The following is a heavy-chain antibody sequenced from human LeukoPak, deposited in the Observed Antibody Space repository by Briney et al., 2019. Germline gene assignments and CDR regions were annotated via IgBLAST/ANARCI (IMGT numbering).Heavy chain of an antibody. CDR1: GYTFINYA. Sequence: ASVKVSCKASGYTFINYAISWVRQAPGQGLEWMGWISAYNANTHYAQKVQGRVTVTTDTSTSTAYMELRSLRSDDTAVYYCARVGYCSSTSCYGHYYYYYGMDVWGQGTTVTVSS. CDR2: ISAYNANT. J-gene: IGHJ6*02. D-gene: IGHD2-2*03. V-gene: IGHV1-18*01. CDR3: ARVGYCSSTSCYGHYYYYYGMDV.